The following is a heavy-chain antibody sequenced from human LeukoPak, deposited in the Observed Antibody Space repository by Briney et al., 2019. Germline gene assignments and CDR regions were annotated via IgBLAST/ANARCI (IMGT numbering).Heavy chain of an antibody. Sequence: SGGSLRLSCSASGFSLSDYGMSWVRQAPGKGLEWVSAISGSGGSTYYADSVKGRFTISRDNSKNTLYLQMNSLRAEDTAVYYCAKLYYDILTGEYWGQGTLVTVSS. V-gene: IGHV3-23*01. J-gene: IGHJ4*02. D-gene: IGHD3-9*01. CDR2: ISGSGGST. CDR3: AKLYYDILTGEY. CDR1: GFSLSDYG.